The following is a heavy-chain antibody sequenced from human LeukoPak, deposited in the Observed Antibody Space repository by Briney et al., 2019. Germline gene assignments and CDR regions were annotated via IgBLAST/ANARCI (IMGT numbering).Heavy chain of an antibody. CDR2: ISSSGSTI. J-gene: IGHJ4*02. D-gene: IGHD3-10*01. CDR3: ARVDRGVLNY. V-gene: IGHV3-48*03. Sequence: QPGGSLRLSCAASGFTFSSYEMNWVRQAPGKGLEWVSYISSSGSTIYYADSVKGRFTISRDNAKNSLYLQMNSLRAEDTAVYYCARVDRGVLNYWGQGTLVTVSS. CDR1: GFTFSSYE.